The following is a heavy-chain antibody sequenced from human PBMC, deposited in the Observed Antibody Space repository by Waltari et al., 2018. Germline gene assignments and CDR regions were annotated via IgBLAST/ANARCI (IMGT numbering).Heavy chain of an antibody. Sequence: QVQLQQWGAGLLKPSEPLSLTCTVSGDSFGNFFWSWIRQPPGKGLEWIGEINDSGNTYYNPSLKSRVTISVDTSKIQFSLKLSSVTAADTAVYYCGTGNGKTEYWDQGTLVTVSS. D-gene: IGHD1-1*01. CDR1: GDSFGNFF. CDR2: INDSGNT. V-gene: IGHV4-34*02. CDR3: GTGNGKTEY. J-gene: IGHJ4*02.